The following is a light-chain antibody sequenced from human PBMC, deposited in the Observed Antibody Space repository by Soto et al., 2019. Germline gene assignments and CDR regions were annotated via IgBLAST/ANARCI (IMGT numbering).Light chain of an antibody. Sequence: QLVLTQSPSASASLGASVKLTCTLSSGHSSYAIAWHQQRPEKGPRYLMKLNSDGRNNKGDGIPDRFSGSSSGAERSLTISSLQSEDEADYYCQTWGTDSWVFGAGTKVTVL. V-gene: IGLV4-69*02. CDR1: SGHSSYA. CDR2: LNSDGRN. CDR3: QTWGTDSWV. J-gene: IGLJ3*02.